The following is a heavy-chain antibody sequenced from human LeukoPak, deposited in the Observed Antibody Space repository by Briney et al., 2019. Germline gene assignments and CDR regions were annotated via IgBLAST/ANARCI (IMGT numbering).Heavy chain of an antibody. J-gene: IGHJ4*02. V-gene: IGHV3-66*01. CDR3: ARGVGIIDY. CDR2: IESGGTT. CDR1: GFTVSRNH. D-gene: IGHD7-27*01. Sequence: GGSLRLSCAASGFTVSRNHFGWVRQAPGKGPEWVSIIESGGTTYYADSVKGRFTISRDNSKNTLYLQLNSLRVDDTAVYYCARGVGIIDYWGQGTLVTVSS.